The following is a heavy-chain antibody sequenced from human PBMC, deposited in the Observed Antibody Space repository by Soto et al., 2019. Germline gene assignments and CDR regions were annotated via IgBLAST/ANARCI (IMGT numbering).Heavy chain of an antibody. Sequence: PGGSLRLSCAASGFICSSYDMSWVRQAPGKGLEWVSTILVDGRTFYVDSVKGRFTISRDSSQNTVYLQMNSLTAGDAALYYCAKANATGGGAFDICGQGTMGSVSS. CDR1: GFICSSYD. CDR3: AKANATGGGAFDI. V-gene: IGHV3-23*01. J-gene: IGHJ3*02. CDR2: ILVDGRT. D-gene: IGHD2-8*02.